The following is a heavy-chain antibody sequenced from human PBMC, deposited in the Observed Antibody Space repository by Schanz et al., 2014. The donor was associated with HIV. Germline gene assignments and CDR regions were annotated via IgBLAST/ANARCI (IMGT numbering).Heavy chain of an antibody. J-gene: IGHJ6*02. CDR2: IIPILGGA. CDR3: ARDVQPLYGMDV. V-gene: IGHV1-69*10. D-gene: IGHD5-18*01. CDR1: GYTFTGYY. Sequence: QVQLVQSGAEVKKPGASVKVSCKASGYTFTGYYLHWIRQAPGQGLEWMGDIIPILGGANYAQKFQGRVTITVDKSTSTVYMELIGLRSEDTAIYYCARDVQPLYGMDVWGQGTTVTVSS.